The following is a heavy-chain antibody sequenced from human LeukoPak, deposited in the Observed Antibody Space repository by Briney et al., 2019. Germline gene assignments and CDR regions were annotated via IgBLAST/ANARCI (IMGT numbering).Heavy chain of an antibody. J-gene: IGHJ4*02. V-gene: IGHV3-23*01. Sequence: GGSLRLSCAASGFTFSTCAMSWVRQAPGKGLEWVSTISGGGSSTDYADSVKGQFTISRDNSKNTLYLQMNSLRAEDTAEYYCARERYFDYWGQGTLVTVSS. CDR2: ISGGGSST. CDR1: GFTFSTCA. CDR3: ARERYFDY.